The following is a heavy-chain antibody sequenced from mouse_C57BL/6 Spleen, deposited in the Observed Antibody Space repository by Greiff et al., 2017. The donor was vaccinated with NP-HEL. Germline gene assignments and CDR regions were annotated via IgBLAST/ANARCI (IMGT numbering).Heavy chain of an antibody. CDR2: IDPSDSYT. J-gene: IGHJ2*01. D-gene: IGHD2-12*01. Sequence: QVQLQQPGAELVMPGASVKLSCKASGYTFTSYWMHWVKQRPGQGLEWIGEIDPSDSYTNYNQKFKGKSTLTVDKSSSTAYMQLSSLTSEDSVVYYCASTREYYFDYWGQGTTLTVSS. CDR3: ASTREYYFDY. CDR1: GYTFTSYW. V-gene: IGHV1-69*01.